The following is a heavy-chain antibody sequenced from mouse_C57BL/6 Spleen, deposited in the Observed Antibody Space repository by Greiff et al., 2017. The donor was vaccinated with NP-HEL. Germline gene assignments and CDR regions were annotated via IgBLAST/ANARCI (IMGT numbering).Heavy chain of an antibody. CDR1: GFTFSDYG. J-gene: IGHJ4*01. CDR2: ISSGSSTI. V-gene: IGHV5-17*01. Sequence: DVQLQESGGGLVKPGGSLKLSCAASGFTFSDYGMHWVRQAPEKGLEWVAYISSGSSTIYYADTVKGRFTISRDNAKNTLFLQMTSLRSEDTAMYYCARPYANYAMDYWGQGTSVTVSS. CDR3: ARPYANYAMDY. D-gene: IGHD6-5*01.